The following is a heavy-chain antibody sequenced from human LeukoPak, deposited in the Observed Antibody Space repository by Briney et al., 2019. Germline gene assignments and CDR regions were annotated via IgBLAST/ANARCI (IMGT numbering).Heavy chain of an antibody. CDR3: ARDGIWNYDY. D-gene: IGHD1-7*01. CDR1: GFTFRSYW. V-gene: IGHV3-7*01. CDR2: INQDGSEK. Sequence: QPGGSLRLSCAASGFTFRSYWMSWVRQAPGKGLEWVANINQDGSEKYYVDSVKGRFTISRDNAKSSLYVQMNRLRAEDTAVYYCARDGIWNYDYWGQGTLVTVSS. J-gene: IGHJ4*02.